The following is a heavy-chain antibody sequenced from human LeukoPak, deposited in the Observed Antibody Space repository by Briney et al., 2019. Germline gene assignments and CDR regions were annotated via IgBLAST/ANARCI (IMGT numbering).Heavy chain of an antibody. CDR3: ARDRVGATMDY. J-gene: IGHJ4*02. CDR2: IYHSGST. Sequence: ASETLSLTCTVSGGSISSYYWSWIRQPPGKGLEWIGYIYHSGSTNYNPSLKSRVTISVDTSKNQFSLKLSSVTAADTAVYYCARDRVGATMDYWGQGTLVTVSS. D-gene: IGHD1-26*01. V-gene: IGHV4-59*01. CDR1: GGSISSYY.